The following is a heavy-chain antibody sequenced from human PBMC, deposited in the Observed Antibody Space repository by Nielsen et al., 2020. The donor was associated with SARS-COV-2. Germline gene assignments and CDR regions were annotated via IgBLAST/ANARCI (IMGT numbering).Heavy chain of an antibody. Sequence: GGSLRLSCAASGFTFSSYGMHWVRQAPGKGLEWVAVIWYDGSNKYYADSVKGRFTISRDNSKNTLYLQMNSLRAEDTAVYYCAREGGSSWSDAFDIWGQGTMVTVSS. D-gene: IGHD6-13*01. V-gene: IGHV3-33*01. CDR2: IWYDGSNK. CDR3: AREGGSSWSDAFDI. CDR1: GFTFSSYG. J-gene: IGHJ3*02.